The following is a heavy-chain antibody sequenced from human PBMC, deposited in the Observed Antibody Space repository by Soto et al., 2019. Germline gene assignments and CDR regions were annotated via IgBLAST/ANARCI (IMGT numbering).Heavy chain of an antibody. J-gene: IGHJ6*02. CDR2: IIPIFGTA. CDR3: ARGXLVRXGFTTYYYYYGMDV. Sequence: QVQLVQSGAEVKKPGSSVKVSCKASGGTINNFAISWVRQAPGQGLEWMGGIIPIFGTANYAQKFQDRITITADESTSTAYMELSSLRSEDTAVYYCARGXLVRXGFTTYYYYYGMDVWGQGTTVTVSS. D-gene: IGHD3-10*01. CDR1: GGTINNFA. V-gene: IGHV1-69*01.